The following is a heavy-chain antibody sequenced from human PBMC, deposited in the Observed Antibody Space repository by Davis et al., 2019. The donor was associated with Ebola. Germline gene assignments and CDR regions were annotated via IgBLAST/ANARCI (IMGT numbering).Heavy chain of an antibody. CDR1: GFSVSSNY. Sequence: GESLKISCAASGFSVSSNYMNWVRQAPGEGLEWVANIKVDGSEKYYVDSVKGRFTISRDNAKNSLYLQMNSLRAEDTAVYYCARDPRSGSFPLDYWGQGTLVTVSS. CDR2: IKVDGSEK. CDR3: ARDPRSGSFPLDY. V-gene: IGHV3-7*03. D-gene: IGHD3-10*01. J-gene: IGHJ4*02.